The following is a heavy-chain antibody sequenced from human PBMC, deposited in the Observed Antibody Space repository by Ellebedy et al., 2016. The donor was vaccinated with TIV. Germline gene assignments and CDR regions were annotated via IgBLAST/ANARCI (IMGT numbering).Heavy chain of an antibody. Sequence: SETLSLAXTVSGGSISSYYWSWIRQPPGKGLEWIGYIYYSGSTNYNPSLKSRVTISVDTSKNQFSLKLSSVTAADTAVYYCARDFSGSYDYWGQGTLVTVSS. J-gene: IGHJ4*02. CDR2: IYYSGST. V-gene: IGHV4-59*01. CDR3: ARDFSGSYDY. D-gene: IGHD3-22*01. CDR1: GGSISSYY.